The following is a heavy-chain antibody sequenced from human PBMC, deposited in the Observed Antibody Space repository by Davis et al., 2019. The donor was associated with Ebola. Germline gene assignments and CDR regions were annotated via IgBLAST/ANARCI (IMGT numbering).Heavy chain of an antibody. D-gene: IGHD3-10*01. CDR2: ISNGGRT. CDR3: ARQRITMVRGVGAYYYGMDV. CDR1: GGSISGYY. Sequence: SETLSLTCTVSGGSISGYYWSWIRQSPGKGLEWIAFISNGGRTIYNPSLRGRVTISIDTSKNQFSLKLSSVTAADTAVYYCARQRITMVRGVGAYYYGMDVWGQGTTVTVSS. V-gene: IGHV4-59*08. J-gene: IGHJ6*02.